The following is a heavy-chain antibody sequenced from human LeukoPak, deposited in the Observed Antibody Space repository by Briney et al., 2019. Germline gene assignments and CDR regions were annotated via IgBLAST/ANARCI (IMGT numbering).Heavy chain of an antibody. D-gene: IGHD1-1*01. CDR2: IYYSGST. CDR1: GGSTRSGGYY. CDR3: ARLERPDAFDI. V-gene: IGHV4-31*11. J-gene: IGHJ3*02. Sequence: LQTLSLTCAVSGGSTRSGGYYTSWVRQRPRKGRGWGVYIYYSGSTYYKPSLTSRVTISVDTCQNQFSLRLSSVTAPGTGACFGARLERPDAFDIWGQGTMVTVSS.